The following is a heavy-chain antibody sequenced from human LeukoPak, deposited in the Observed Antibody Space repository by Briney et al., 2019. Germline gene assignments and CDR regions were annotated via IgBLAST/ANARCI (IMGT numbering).Heavy chain of an antibody. CDR3: AKRGTLGDFDY. D-gene: IGHD1-26*01. V-gene: IGHV1-69*04. CDR2: ITPVFNVT. CDR1: GGTFSRFA. Sequence: GSSVKVSCKASGGTFSRFAINWVRQAPGQGLEWIARITPVFNVTKIALKFQGRVSITADTSSNTANMELSSLRSEDTAIYYCAKRGTLGDFDYWGQGTLVTVSS. J-gene: IGHJ4*02.